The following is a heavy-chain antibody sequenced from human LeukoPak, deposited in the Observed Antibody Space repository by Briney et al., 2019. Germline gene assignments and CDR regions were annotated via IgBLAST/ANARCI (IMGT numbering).Heavy chain of an antibody. CDR1: GGSISSSSYY. CDR2: IYYSGST. J-gene: IGHJ4*02. V-gene: IGHV4-39*07. D-gene: IGHD3-9*01. Sequence: SETLSLTCTVSGGSISSSSYYWGWIRQPPGKGLEWIGSIYYSGSTYYNPSLKSRVTISVDTSKNQFSLKLSSVTAADTAVYYCARDSKRDYDILTGYYGGLDYWGQGTLVTVSS. CDR3: ARDSKRDYDILTGYYGGLDY.